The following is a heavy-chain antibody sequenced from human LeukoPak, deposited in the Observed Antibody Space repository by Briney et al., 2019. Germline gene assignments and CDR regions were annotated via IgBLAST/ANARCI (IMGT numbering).Heavy chain of an antibody. D-gene: IGHD3-3*01. V-gene: IGHV1-2*02. CDR2: INPNSGGT. CDR1: GYTFTGYY. J-gene: IGHJ1*01. Sequence: ASVKVSCKASGYTFTGYYMHWVRQAPGQGLEWMGWINPNSGGTNYAQKFQGRVTMTRDTSISTAYMELSRLRSDDTAVYYCARGSEDFWSGYPPSHWGQGTLVTVSS. CDR3: ARGSEDFWSGYPPSH.